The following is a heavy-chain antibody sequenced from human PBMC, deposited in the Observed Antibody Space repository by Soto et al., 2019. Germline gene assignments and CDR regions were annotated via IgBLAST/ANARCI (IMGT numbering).Heavy chain of an antibody. Sequence: QVQLQESGPGLVKPSETLSLTCTVSGGSVSSGNYYWSWIRQPPGKGLEWIGYFYYTGTTNYNPSLKSRVTISIDASKNQFFLRLSSVTAADTAVYYCARSMHYSDGSNYSPFDYWGQGTLVTVSS. V-gene: IGHV4-61*01. CDR2: FYYTGTT. D-gene: IGHD3-22*01. J-gene: IGHJ4*02. CDR3: ARSMHYSDGSNYSPFDY. CDR1: GGSVSSGNYY.